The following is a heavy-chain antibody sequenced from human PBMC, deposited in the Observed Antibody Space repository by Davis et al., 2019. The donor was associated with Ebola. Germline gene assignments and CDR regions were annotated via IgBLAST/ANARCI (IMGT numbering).Heavy chain of an antibody. Sequence: GESLKISCAASGFTFTTYAITWVRRAPGKGLEWVSTISDNGRITYYADSVKGRFTISRDNSKNTLYLQMNSLRAEDTAVYYCARGGGGGSYYLDYWGQGTLVTVSS. CDR3: ARGGGGGSYYLDY. J-gene: IGHJ4*02. CDR1: GFTFTTYA. V-gene: IGHV3-23*01. D-gene: IGHD1-26*01. CDR2: ISDNGRIT.